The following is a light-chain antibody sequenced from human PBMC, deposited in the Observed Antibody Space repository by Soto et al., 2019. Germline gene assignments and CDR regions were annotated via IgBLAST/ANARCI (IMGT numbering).Light chain of an antibody. V-gene: IGLV2-8*01. CDR3: SSYAGSNILGV. J-gene: IGLJ1*01. CDR1: SSDVGGYNY. CDR2: EVS. Sequence: QSALTQPPSASGSPGQLVTISCTGTSSDVGGYNYVSWYQQHPGKAPKLMIYEVSKRPPGVPDRFSGSKSGNTASLTVSGLQAEDEADYYCSSYAGSNILGVFGTGTKVTVL.